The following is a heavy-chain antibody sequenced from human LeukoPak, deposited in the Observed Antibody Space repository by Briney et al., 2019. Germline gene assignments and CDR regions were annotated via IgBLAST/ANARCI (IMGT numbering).Heavy chain of an antibody. J-gene: IGHJ3*01. CDR2: INPSGGNT. D-gene: IGHD7-27*01. V-gene: IGHV1-46*04. Sequence: GASVKVSCKASGYTFSRYYLHLVRQAPGQELEWMGIINPSGGNTNYAQKLQGRVTMTRDTSTSTVYMELSSLRSEDTAVYYCARDWNWGSSDAFDVWGQGTMVTVSS. CDR1: GYTFSRYY. CDR3: ARDWNWGSSDAFDV.